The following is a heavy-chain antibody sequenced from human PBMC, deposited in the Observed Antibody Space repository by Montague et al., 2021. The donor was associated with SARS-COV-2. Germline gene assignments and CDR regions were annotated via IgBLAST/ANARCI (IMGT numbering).Heavy chain of an antibody. CDR3: ARGGGYYNYGLDV. CDR1: GGSISNYY. CDR2: IYYSGST. D-gene: IGHD3-22*01. J-gene: IGHJ6*02. V-gene: IGHV4-59*01. Sequence: SETLSLTCTVSGGSISNYYWSWIRQPPGRGLEWIGYIYYSGSTDYSPSPKSRVTISLDTSKNQFSPKVTSVTAADTAVYYCARGGGYYNYGLDVWGPGTTVTVSS.